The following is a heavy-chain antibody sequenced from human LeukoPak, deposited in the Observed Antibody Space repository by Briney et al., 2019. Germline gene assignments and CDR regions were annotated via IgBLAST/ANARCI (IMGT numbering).Heavy chain of an antibody. D-gene: IGHD3-10*01. CDR2: IKNDGSED. Sequence: GGSLRLSCAASGFTFSRYWMRWVRQAPGKGLEGVANIKNDGSEDYYVDSVKGRFTISRDNARNSLFLQMNSLTVEDTAVYYCARAIRGSAVDTGDRWGQGTLVTVSS. CDR3: ARAIRGSAVDTGDR. V-gene: IGHV3-7*01. J-gene: IGHJ4*02. CDR1: GFTFSRYW.